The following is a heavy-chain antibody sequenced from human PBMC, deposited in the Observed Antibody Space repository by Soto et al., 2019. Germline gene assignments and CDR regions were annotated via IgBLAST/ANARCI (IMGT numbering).Heavy chain of an antibody. CDR3: ARALAYCGGDCYSGRFDY. Sequence: QVQLQESGPGLVKPSETLSLTCTVSGGSVSSGSYYWSWIRQPPGKGLEWIGYIYYSGSTNYNPSLKSRVTISVDTSKNQFSLKLSSVTAADTAVYYCARALAYCGGDCYSGRFDYWGQGTLVTVSS. V-gene: IGHV4-61*01. CDR1: GGSVSSGSYY. J-gene: IGHJ4*02. CDR2: IYYSGST. D-gene: IGHD2-21*02.